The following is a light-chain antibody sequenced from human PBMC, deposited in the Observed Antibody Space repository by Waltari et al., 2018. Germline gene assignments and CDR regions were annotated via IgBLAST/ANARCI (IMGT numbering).Light chain of an antibody. CDR2: CVS. J-gene: IGLJ1*01. Sequence: QSALTQPASVSGSPGQSITISCTGTSSDFGGYNYVSWYQQHPGKAPKLMIYCVSKRPPGVSNRFSGSKSGNTASLTISGLQAEDEADYYCCSYAGSSTYVFGTGTKVTVL. V-gene: IGLV2-23*02. CDR1: SSDFGGYNY. CDR3: CSYAGSSTYV.